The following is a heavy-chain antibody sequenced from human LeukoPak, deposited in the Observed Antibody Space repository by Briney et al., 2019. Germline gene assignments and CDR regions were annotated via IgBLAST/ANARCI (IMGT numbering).Heavy chain of an antibody. CDR2: INPNSGVT. J-gene: IGHJ4*02. Sequence: ASVKVSCKASGYTFTGHYIHWVRQAPGQGLEWIGWINPNSGVTNFAQKFQGRFTMTRDTSISTAYMELSRLRSDDTAVYYCARQAYDSSGYSMWDYWGQGTLVTVSS. CDR3: ARQAYDSSGYSMWDY. D-gene: IGHD3-22*01. CDR1: GYTFTGHY. V-gene: IGHV1-2*02.